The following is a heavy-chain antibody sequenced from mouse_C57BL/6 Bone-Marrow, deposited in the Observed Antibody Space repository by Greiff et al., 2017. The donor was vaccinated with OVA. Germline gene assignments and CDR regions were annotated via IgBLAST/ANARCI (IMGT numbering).Heavy chain of an antibody. V-gene: IGHV2-2*01. CDR3: ARNYPYYSKGGLAY. Sequence: VQLKESGPGLVQPSQSLSITCTVSGFSLTSYGVHWVRQSPGKGLEWLGVIWSGGSTDYNAAFISSLSISKDNSKSQGYFKMNRLQADDTAIYYCARNYPYYSKGGLAYWGQGTLVTVSA. D-gene: IGHD2-5*01. CDR2: IWSGGST. CDR1: GFSLTSYG. J-gene: IGHJ3*01.